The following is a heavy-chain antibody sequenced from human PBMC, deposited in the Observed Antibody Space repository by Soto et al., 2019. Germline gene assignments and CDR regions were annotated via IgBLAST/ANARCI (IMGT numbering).Heavy chain of an antibody. Sequence: PSETLSLTCAVYGGSFSAYYWSWVRQPPGKGLEWIGYIYYSGSTYYNPSLKSRVITSVDTSKNGFSLKLSSVTAADTAVYYCARLGYGNNPYYFDYWGQGTLVTVSS. J-gene: IGHJ4*02. D-gene: IGHD4-17*01. CDR2: IYYSGST. CDR3: ARLGYGNNPYYFDY. V-gene: IGHV4-34*09. CDR1: GGSFSAYY.